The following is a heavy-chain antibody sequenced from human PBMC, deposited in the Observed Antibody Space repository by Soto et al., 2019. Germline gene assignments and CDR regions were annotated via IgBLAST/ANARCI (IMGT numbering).Heavy chain of an antibody. CDR2: INHSGST. Sequence: QVQLQQWGAGLLKPSETLSLACAVYGGSFSGYYWTWIRQPPGTGLEWIGEINHSGSTNYNPSLRRLVTISVDTSKIQFSLKRTSVTAAATALYYCARDKVTGVFDYWGQGTLVTVSS. D-gene: IGHD2-8*02. CDR1: GGSFSGYY. CDR3: ARDKVTGVFDY. V-gene: IGHV4-34*01. J-gene: IGHJ4*02.